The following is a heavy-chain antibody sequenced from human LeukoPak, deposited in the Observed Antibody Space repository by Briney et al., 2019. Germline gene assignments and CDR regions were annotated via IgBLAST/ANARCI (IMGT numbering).Heavy chain of an antibody. CDR2: ISSSSSYI. CDR1: GFTFSSYS. CDR3: ARDRVEYSSSSVPVVY. V-gene: IGHV3-21*01. D-gene: IGHD6-6*01. J-gene: IGHJ4*02. Sequence: PGGSLRLSCAASGFTFSSYSMNWVRQAPGKGLEWVSSISSSSSYIYYADSVKGRFTISRDNAKNSLYLQMNSLRAEDTAVYYCARDRVEYSSSSVPVVYWGQGTLVTVSS.